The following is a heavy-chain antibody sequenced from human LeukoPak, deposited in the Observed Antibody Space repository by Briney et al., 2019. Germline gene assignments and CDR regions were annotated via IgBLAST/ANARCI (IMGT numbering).Heavy chain of an antibody. CDR3: ARARTYYYDSSGYY. D-gene: IGHD3-22*01. CDR1: GFTFSDYY. Sequence: GGALRLSCAASGFTFSDYYMSWIRQAPGKGLEWVSYISSSGSTIYYADSVKGRFTISRDNAKNSLYLQMNSLRAEDTAVYYCARARTYYYDSSGYYWGQGTLVTVSS. J-gene: IGHJ4*02. V-gene: IGHV3-11*01. CDR2: ISSSGSTI.